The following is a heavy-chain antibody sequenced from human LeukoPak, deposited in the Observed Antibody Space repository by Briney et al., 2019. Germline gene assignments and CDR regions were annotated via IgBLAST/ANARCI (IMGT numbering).Heavy chain of an antibody. CDR3: ARGQVPAARGYSWFDP. D-gene: IGHD2-2*01. V-gene: IGHV4-34*01. CDR1: GWSFNDYY. Sequence: SETLSLTCAVYGWSFNDYYWNWIRQPPGKGLEWIGEINARGDTNFNPSLKSRVTISVDTSKSQFSLRLTSMIAADTAVYYCARGQVPAARGYSWFDPWGQGTLVTASS. CDR2: INARGDT. J-gene: IGHJ5*02.